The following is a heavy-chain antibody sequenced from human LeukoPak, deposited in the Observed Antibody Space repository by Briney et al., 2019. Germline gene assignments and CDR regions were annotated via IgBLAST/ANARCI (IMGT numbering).Heavy chain of an antibody. Sequence: GGSLRLSCAVSGFTFSRYWMSWVRQAPGKGPEWVANIKKDGSEKYYVDSVKGRFTISRDNAKNSLYLQMNSLRAEDTAVYYCARDGAPPHYMDVWGKGTTVTVSS. J-gene: IGHJ6*03. V-gene: IGHV3-7*01. CDR3: ARDGAPPHYMDV. D-gene: IGHD4/OR15-4a*01. CDR2: IKKDGSEK. CDR1: GFTFSRYW.